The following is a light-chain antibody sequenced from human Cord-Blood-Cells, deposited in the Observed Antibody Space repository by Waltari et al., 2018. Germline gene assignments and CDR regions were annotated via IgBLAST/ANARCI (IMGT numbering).Light chain of an antibody. CDR2: ETH. V-gene: IGLV1-51*02. J-gene: IGLJ2*01. Sequence: QSVLTQPPSVSATPEQKVTISCSGSSSNIGNNYVSWYQQLPGTAPKLLNNETHNRPSGLQDRFSVSKTGTSATLGITGLQTGDEADYYCGQWVRSLSDGVFGGGTKLTVL. CDR1: SSNIGNNY. CDR3: GQWVRSLSDGV.